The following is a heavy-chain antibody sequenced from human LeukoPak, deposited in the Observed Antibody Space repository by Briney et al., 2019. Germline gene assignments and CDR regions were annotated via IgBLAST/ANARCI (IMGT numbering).Heavy chain of an antibody. V-gene: IGHV4-59*01. D-gene: IGHD3-22*01. Sequence: KPSETLSLTCTVSGGSISSYYWSWIRQPPGKGLEWIGYIYYSGSTNYNPSLKSRVTISVDTSKNQFSLKLSSVTAADMAVYYCAGVYDSSGRDAFDIWGQGTMVTVSS. CDR2: IYYSGST. CDR3: AGVYDSSGRDAFDI. J-gene: IGHJ3*02. CDR1: GGSISSYY.